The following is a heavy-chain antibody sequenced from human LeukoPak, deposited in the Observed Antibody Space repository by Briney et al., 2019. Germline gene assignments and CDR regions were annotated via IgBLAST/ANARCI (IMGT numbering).Heavy chain of an antibody. V-gene: IGHV1-2*02. CDR2: INPNSGGT. CDR1: GYTFTGYY. D-gene: IGHD6-13*01. CDR3: AREVSSSWYYYYGMDV. J-gene: IGHJ6*02. Sequence: ATLKVSCKASGYTFTGYYMHWVRQAPGQGLEWMGWINPNSGGTNYAQKFQGRVTMTRDTSISTAYMDLSRLRSDDTAVYYCAREVSSSWYYYYGMDVWGQGTTVTVSS.